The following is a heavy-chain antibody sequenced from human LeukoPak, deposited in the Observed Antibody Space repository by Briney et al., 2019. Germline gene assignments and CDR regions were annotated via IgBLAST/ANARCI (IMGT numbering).Heavy chain of an antibody. CDR1: GLTFSSYA. V-gene: IGHV3-23*01. D-gene: IGHD1-26*01. CDR2: ISGSTGST. CDR3: AKDGARGSYSYFDY. Sequence: GGSLRLSCAASGLTFSSYAMSWVRQAPGKGLEWVSDISGSTGSTYYADSVKGRFTISRDNSKNTLYLQMKSLRAEDTAVYCCAKDGARGSYSYFDYWGQGTLVTVSS. J-gene: IGHJ4*02.